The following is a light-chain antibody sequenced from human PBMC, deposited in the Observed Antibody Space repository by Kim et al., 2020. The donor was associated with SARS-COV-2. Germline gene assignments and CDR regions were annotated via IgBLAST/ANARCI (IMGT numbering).Light chain of an antibody. J-gene: IGKJ2*03. CDR1: QSIGSNY. V-gene: IGKV3-20*01. CDR2: GAS. Sequence: EIVLTQSPGTLSLSPGDRATLSCRASQSIGSNYLAWYQQRPGQAPRLIIHGASTMATGIPDRFSGSGSGTDFTLTISRLEPEDFAVYYCQQYGSSPPYSFGQGTKLEI. CDR3: QQYGSSPPYS.